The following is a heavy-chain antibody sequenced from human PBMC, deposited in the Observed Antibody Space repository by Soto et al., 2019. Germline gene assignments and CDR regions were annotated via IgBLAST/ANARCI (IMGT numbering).Heavy chain of an antibody. J-gene: IGHJ4*02. D-gene: IGHD2-8*02. V-gene: IGHV4-30-4*01. CDR2: IYYSGST. CDR1: GGSIISGDYY. CDR3: ARDKITGLFDY. Sequence: SETLSLTCTVSGGSIISGDYYWNWIRQPPGKGLEWIGYIYYSGSTYYNPSLKSRVTISVDTSKNQFSLKLTSVTAADTAVYYCARDKITGLFDYWGQGTLVTVSS.